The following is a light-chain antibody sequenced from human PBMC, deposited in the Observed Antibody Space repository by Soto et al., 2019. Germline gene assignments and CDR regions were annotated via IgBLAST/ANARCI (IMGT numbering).Light chain of an antibody. J-gene: IGKJ5*01. V-gene: IGKV1-5*01. CDR1: QSIISW. Sequence: DIQMTPSPSTLSASVLYIFTITFMASQSIISWLAWYQQKPGKAPKLLIYDASSLESGVPSRFSGSGSGTEFTLTISSLQPDDFATYYCQQYNSYSINCGKGTRREIK. CDR3: QQYNSYSIN. CDR2: DAS.